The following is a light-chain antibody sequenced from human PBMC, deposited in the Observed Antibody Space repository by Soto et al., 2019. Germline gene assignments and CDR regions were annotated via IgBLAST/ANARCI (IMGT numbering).Light chain of an antibody. J-gene: IGKJ2*01. CDR3: QQYGSSPT. CDR2: GAS. V-gene: IGKV3-20*01. Sequence: EIVLTQSPGTLSLSPGERVTLSCRASQSVSSSYLAWYQQKPGQAPRLLISGASSRATGIPDRFSGSGSGTDFTLNISRLEPEDFAVYYCQQYGSSPTFGQGTKLEIK. CDR1: QSVSSSY.